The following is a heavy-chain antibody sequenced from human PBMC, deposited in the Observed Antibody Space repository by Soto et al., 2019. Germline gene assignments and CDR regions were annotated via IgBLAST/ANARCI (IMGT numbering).Heavy chain of an antibody. D-gene: IGHD6-6*01. Sequence: ASVKVSCKASGYIFTSHYMHWVRQAPGQGLEWMGVINPTGGSTSYAQKFQGRVTMTRDTSTSTVYMELSSLRSEDTAVYYCARKYSSSSPSDPWGQGTLVTVSS. CDR2: INPTGGST. V-gene: IGHV1-46*01. J-gene: IGHJ5*02. CDR1: GYIFTSHY. CDR3: ARKYSSSSPSDP.